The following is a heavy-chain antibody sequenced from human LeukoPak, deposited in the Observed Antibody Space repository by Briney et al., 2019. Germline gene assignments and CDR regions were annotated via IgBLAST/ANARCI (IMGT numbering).Heavy chain of an antibody. Sequence: GGSLRLSCAASGFTFSSYSMNWVRQAPGKGLEWVSSISSSGSYIYYADSVKGRFTISRDNAKNSLYLQMNSLRAEDTAVYYCASFRYSGYDIDYWGQGTLVTVSS. D-gene: IGHD5-12*01. CDR3: ASFRYSGYDIDY. J-gene: IGHJ4*02. CDR1: GFTFSSYS. CDR2: ISSSGSYI. V-gene: IGHV3-21*01.